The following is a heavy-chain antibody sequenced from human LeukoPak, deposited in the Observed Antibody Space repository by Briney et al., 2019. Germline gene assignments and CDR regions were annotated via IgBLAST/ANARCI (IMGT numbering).Heavy chain of an antibody. V-gene: IGHV1-2*02. D-gene: IGHD3-3*01. CDR2: INPNSGGT. Sequence: ASVKVSCKASGYTFSDYYMHWVRQAPGQGLEWMGWINPNSGGTDYAQKFEGRVPMTRDTSISTAYMELSRLRSNDTAVYYCARLGHYDFWNGDYWGQGTLVTVSS. CDR3: ARLGHYDFWNGDY. J-gene: IGHJ4*02. CDR1: GYTFSDYY.